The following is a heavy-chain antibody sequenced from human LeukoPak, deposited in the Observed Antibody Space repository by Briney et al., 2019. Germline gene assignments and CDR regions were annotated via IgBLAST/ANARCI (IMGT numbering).Heavy chain of an antibody. D-gene: IGHD3-3*01. CDR2: IRYDGSNK. J-gene: IGHJ6*03. CDR3: AKDWNDFWSGYDYYYYYYMDV. V-gene: IGHV3-30*02. CDR1: GFTFSSYG. Sequence: GGSLRLSCAASGFTFSSYGMHWVRQAPGKGLEWVAFIRYDGSNKYYADSVKGRFTISRDNSKNTLYLQMNSLRAEDTAVYYCAKDWNDFWSGYDYYYYYYMDVWGKGTTVTVSS.